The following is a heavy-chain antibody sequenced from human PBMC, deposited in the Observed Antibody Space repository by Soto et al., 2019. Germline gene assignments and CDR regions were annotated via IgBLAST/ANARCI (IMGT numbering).Heavy chain of an antibody. J-gene: IGHJ6*02. CDR1: GGTFSSHG. V-gene: IGHV1-69*12. CDR2: IVPIFGTA. CDR3: ARGRYSGYDMPDTHYYYNYGMDV. Sequence: QVQLVQSGAEVKKPGSSVKVSCKASGGTFSSHGISWVRQAPGQGLEWMGGIVPIFGTADDAQRFRGRVTITADESTSTAYMELSSLRSEDTAVYYCARGRYSGYDMPDTHYYYNYGMDVWGQGTTVTVSS. D-gene: IGHD5-12*01.